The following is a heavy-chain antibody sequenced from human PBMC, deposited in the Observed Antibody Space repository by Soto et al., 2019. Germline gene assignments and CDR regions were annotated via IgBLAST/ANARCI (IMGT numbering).Heavy chain of an antibody. CDR2: INPGGGRT. D-gene: IGHD1-26*01. CDR1: GYSFNSFY. J-gene: IGHJ6*02. Sequence: QVHLVQSGAEVKKPGASVKVSCKASGYSFNSFYVHWVRQAPGQGLEWLGLINPGGGRTTYAQKFQGRVTVSRDTSTSTVYMELSSLRPEDTAVYYCARDMHPTTAYYYYHDIDVWGQGTRVTVSS. CDR3: ARDMHPTTAYYYYHDIDV. V-gene: IGHV1-46*02.